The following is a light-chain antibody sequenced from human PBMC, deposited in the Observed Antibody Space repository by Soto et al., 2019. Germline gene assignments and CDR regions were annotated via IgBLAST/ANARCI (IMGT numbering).Light chain of an antibody. J-gene: IGKJ4*01. CDR2: AAY. CDR1: QGISSY. CDR3: QKLNIYAPGT. Sequence: IQLTQSPSSLSASVGDRVTITCRASQGISSYLAWYQQKPGKAPKLLIYAAYTLQSGVQSRFSGSGSGTDFNLTISSLQPEDFATYYCQKLNIYAPGTFGGGTKV. V-gene: IGKV1-9*01.